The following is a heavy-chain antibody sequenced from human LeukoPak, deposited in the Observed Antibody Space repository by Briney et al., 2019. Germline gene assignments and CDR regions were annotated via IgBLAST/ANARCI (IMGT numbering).Heavy chain of an antibody. Sequence: GGSLRLSCAASEFTFSTFAMSWVRQAPGKGLEWVSTIDHSAGSTYYADSVKGRFTISRDSSKNTLYLQMNSLRAEDTAVYYCAKATMVTTLVDWFDPWGQGTLVTVSS. CDR1: EFTFSTFA. CDR3: AKATMVTTLVDWFDP. V-gene: IGHV3-23*01. J-gene: IGHJ5*02. CDR2: IDHSAGST. D-gene: IGHD4-17*01.